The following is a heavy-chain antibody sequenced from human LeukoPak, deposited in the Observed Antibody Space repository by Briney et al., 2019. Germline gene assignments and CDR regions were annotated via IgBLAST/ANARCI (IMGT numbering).Heavy chain of an antibody. D-gene: IGHD6-13*01. CDR2: IRSKAYGGTT. V-gene: IGHV3-49*04. J-gene: IGHJ4*02. CDR1: GFTFGDYA. CDR3: TRYRQLIDC. Sequence: GGSLRPSCTASGFTFGDYAMSWVRQAPGKGLEWVGFIRSKAYGGTTEYAASVKGRFTISRDDSKSIAYLQMSSLKTEDTAVYYCTRYRQLIDCWGQGTLVTVSS.